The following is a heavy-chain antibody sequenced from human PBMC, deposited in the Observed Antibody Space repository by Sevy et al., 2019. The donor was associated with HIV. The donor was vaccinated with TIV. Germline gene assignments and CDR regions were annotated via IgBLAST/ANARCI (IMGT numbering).Heavy chain of an antibody. CDR1: GFTFNSYA. Sequence: GGSLRLSCAASGFTFNSYAMHWVRQAPGKGLEWVALISYDGSDKYYADSVKGRFTVSRDNSKSTLYLQMNSLRAEDTAVYYCARGLRTPNAAFFQHWGRCTLVTVSS. J-gene: IGHJ1*01. CDR3: ARGLRTPNAAFFQH. D-gene: IGHD2-15*01. V-gene: IGHV3-30-3*01. CDR2: ISYDGSDK.